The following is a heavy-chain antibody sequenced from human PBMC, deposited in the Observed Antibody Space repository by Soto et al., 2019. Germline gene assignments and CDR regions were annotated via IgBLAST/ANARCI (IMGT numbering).Heavy chain of an antibody. CDR2: IYHSGST. J-gene: IGHJ5*01. V-gene: IGHV4-38-2*01. Sequence: PSDTPSLICAASGYSISSGYYWDWIRQPPGKGLEWIGSIYHSGSTYYNPSLKSRVTISVDTSKNQFSLKLSSVTAADTAGYYCARASLAVAVLWWF. D-gene: IGHD6-19*01. CDR3: ARASLAVAVLWWF. CDR1: GYSISSGYY.